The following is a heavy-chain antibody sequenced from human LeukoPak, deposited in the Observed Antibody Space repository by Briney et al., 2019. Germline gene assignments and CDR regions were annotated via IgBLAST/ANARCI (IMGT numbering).Heavy chain of an antibody. CDR1: GYSFTSYW. CDR2: TYPGDSDI. Sequence: GESLKISCKGSGYSFTSYWIGWVRQMPGKGLEWMGITYPGDSDIRYSPSFQGHVTISADKSINTAYLQWRSLKASDSAIYYCARLDYGSASYSWLSWFDPWGQGTLVTVSS. D-gene: IGHD3-10*01. V-gene: IGHV5-51*01. J-gene: IGHJ5*02. CDR3: ARLDYGSASYSWLSWFDP.